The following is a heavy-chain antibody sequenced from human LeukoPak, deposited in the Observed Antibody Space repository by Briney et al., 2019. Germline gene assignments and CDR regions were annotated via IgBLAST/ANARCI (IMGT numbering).Heavy chain of an antibody. V-gene: IGHV3-30*02. D-gene: IGHD6-13*01. Sequence: GGSLRLSCAASGFTFSSYGMHWVRQAPGKGLEWVAFIRYDGSNKYYADSVKGRFTISRDNSKNTLYLQMNSLRAEDTAAYYCAKDRRSSSWLDSSYYYYYGMDVWGQGTTVTVSS. CDR2: IRYDGSNK. CDR3: AKDRRSSSWLDSSYYYYYGMDV. J-gene: IGHJ6*02. CDR1: GFTFSSYG.